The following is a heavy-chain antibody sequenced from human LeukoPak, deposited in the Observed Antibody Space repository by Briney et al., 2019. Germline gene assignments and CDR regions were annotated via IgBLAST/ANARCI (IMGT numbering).Heavy chain of an antibody. CDR1: GYTFTSYG. J-gene: IGHJ6*02. CDR2: ISAYNGNT. CDR3: ARDGKGDYDFWSGPHKYYYYYYGMDV. V-gene: IGHV1-18*01. Sequence: ASVKVSCKASGYTFTSYGISWVRQAPGQGLEWMGWISAYNGNTNYAQKLQGRATMTTDTSTSTAYMELRSLRSDDTAVYYCARDGKGDYDFWSGPHKYYYYYYGMDVWGQGTTVTVSS. D-gene: IGHD3-3*01.